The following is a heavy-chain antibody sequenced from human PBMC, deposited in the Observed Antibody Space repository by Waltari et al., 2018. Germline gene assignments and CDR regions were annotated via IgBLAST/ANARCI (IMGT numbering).Heavy chain of an antibody. V-gene: IGHV4-61*01. CDR2: IYYSGST. CDR1: GGSVSSGSYY. CDR3: ARERLGQSSFDY. Sequence: QVQLQESGPGLVKPSETLSLTCTVSGGSVSSGSYYWSWIRQPPGKGLEWIGYIYYSGSTNYNPSLKSRVTISVDTSKNQFSLKLSSVTAADTAVYYCARERLGQSSFDYWGQGILVTVSS. J-gene: IGHJ4*02. D-gene: IGHD6-19*01.